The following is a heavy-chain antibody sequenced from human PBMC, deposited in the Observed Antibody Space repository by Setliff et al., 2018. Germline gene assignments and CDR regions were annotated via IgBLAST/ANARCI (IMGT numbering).Heavy chain of an antibody. CDR2: ISFDGTDQ. Sequence: PGGSLRLSCAASGFTFNVFGMHWVRQAPGKGLEWVALISFDGTDQYYSDSVKSRFTISRDNSENTVYLQMNSLRAEDTAVYYCAKDYRGAHSTNWYAPYYWGQGTLVTVSS. D-gene: IGHD6-13*01. J-gene: IGHJ4*02. V-gene: IGHV3-30*12. CDR3: AKDYRGAHSTNWYAPYY. CDR1: GFTFNVFG.